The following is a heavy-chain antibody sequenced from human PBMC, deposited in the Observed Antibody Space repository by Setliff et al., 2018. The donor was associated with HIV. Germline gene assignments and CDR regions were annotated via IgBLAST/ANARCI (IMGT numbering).Heavy chain of an antibody. CDR2: IYYSGST. CDR1: GGSISSGGYY. CDR3: ARSGLYSSSWYYFDY. D-gene: IGHD6-13*01. J-gene: IGHJ4*02. Sequence: ASETLSLTCTVSGGSISSGGYYWSWIRQHPGKGLEWIGYIYYSGSTYYNPSLKSRVTISVDTSKNQFSLKLSSVTAADTAVYYCARSGLYSSSWYYFDYWGQGTLVTVSS. V-gene: IGHV4-31*03.